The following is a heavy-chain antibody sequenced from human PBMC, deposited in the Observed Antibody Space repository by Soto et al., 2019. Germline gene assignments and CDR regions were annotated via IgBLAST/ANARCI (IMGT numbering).Heavy chain of an antibody. CDR1: GGSISSGGYS. Sequence: QLQLQESGSGLVKPSQTLSLTCAVSGGSISSGGYSWIWIRQPPGKGLEWIGYIYHIGSTYSNPSLMSRITKSVDTSKNQLSLKLSSVTAAATAVYYCARYSIRSSYGVYFAYWGQGTLVTVSS. V-gene: IGHV4-30-2*01. CDR2: IYHIGST. CDR3: ARYSIRSSYGVYFAY. D-gene: IGHD4-4*01. J-gene: IGHJ4*02.